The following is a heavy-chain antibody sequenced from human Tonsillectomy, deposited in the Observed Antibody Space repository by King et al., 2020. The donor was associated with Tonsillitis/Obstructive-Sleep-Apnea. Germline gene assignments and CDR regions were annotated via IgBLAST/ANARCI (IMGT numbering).Heavy chain of an antibody. CDR2: IRSKAYGGTT. D-gene: IGHD5-18*01. V-gene: IGHV3-49*04. CDR3: TRVPYSNGPYYFDY. Sequence: VQLVESGGGLVQPGRSLRLSCTASGFTFGDYAMSWVRQAPGKGLEWVGFIRSKAYGGTTKYAASVKGRFTIARDDSKSIAYLQMNSLKTEDTAVYYFTRVPYSNGPYYFDYWGQGTLVTVPS. CDR1: GFTFGDYA. J-gene: IGHJ4*02.